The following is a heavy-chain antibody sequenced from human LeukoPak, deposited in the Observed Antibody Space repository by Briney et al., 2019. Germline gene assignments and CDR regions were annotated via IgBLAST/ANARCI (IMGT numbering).Heavy chain of an antibody. Sequence: ASVKVSCKASGSPFTSYHMHWVRPAPGQGLEWMGIINPSGGTTNYAQKFQGRVTMTRDMSTSTDYMELSSLRSEDTAVYYCTVVLGFLGYFQHWGQGTLVTVSS. J-gene: IGHJ1*01. CDR3: TVVLGFLGYFQH. CDR1: GSPFTSYH. CDR2: INPSGGTT. V-gene: IGHV1-46*01. D-gene: IGHD3-3*01.